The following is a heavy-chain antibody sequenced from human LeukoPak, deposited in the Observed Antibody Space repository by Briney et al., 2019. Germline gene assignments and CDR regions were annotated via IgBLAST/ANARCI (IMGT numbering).Heavy chain of an antibody. J-gene: IGHJ1*01. Sequence: GGSLRLSCAASGFTFSDYYMSWIRQAPGKGLEWVSYISSSGSTIYYADSVKGRFTISRDNAKDSLYLQMNSLRAEDTAVYYCASAFYYDSSGIQHWGQGTLVTVSS. CDR3: ASAFYYDSSGIQH. CDR1: GFTFSDYY. CDR2: ISSSGSTI. V-gene: IGHV3-11*01. D-gene: IGHD3-22*01.